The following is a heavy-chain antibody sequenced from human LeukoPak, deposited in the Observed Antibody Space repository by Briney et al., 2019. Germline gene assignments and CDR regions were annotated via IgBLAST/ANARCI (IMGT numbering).Heavy chain of an antibody. Sequence: PGRSLRLSCAPSGFTFTSYATSWVRQAPGKGLEWVSAISGSVGSTYYADSVKGRFTISRDNSKNTLYLQMNSLRAEDTAVYYCAKDFDWPPSYRHYEPGPFDPWGQGTLVTVSS. CDR1: GFTFTSYA. J-gene: IGHJ5*02. V-gene: IGHV3-23*01. CDR2: ISGSVGST. D-gene: IGHD3-9*01. CDR3: AKDFDWPPSYRHYEPGPFDP.